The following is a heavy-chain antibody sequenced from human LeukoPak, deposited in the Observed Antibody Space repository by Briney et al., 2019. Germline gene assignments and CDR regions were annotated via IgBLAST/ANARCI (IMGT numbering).Heavy chain of an antibody. Sequence: SETLSLTCTVSGGSVSSGDYYWSWIRQTPGKGLEWIGYTYYSGSTHYNPSLKSRLTISVATSKNQFSLKRSSVTAADTAVYYCASGPVHNWFDPSGEGTLGTVSS. CDR2: TYYSGST. V-gene: IGHV4-30-4*01. CDR3: ASGPVHNWFDP. CDR1: GGSVSSGDYY. J-gene: IGHJ5*02.